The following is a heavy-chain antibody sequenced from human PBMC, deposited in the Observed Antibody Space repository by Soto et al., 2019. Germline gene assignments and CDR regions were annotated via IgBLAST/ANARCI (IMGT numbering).Heavy chain of an antibody. CDR1: GGSISDLY. V-gene: IGHV4-59*11. CDR2: GLRHEFV. J-gene: IGHJ4*01. CDR3: VAGPDHAKSAY. Sequence: SETLSLTCTVSGGSISDLYLSWTRQPPGKGLEWIGYGLRHEFVGTNPSLTNRVTISVDMSKRQFSLRLNSVTAADTAVYYCVAGPDHAKSAYWGQGTLVTVSS.